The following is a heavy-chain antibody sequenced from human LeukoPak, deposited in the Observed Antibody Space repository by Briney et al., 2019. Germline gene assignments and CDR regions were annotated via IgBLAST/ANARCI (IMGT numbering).Heavy chain of an antibody. CDR1: GGSISSGGYS. D-gene: IGHD3-3*01. V-gene: IGHV4-30-2*01. CDR2: IYHSGST. Sequence: SQTLSLTCAVSGGSISSGGYSWSWIRQPPGKGLEWIGYIYHSGSTYYNPSLKSRVTISVDRSKNQFSLKLSSVTAADTAVYYCASNTLSGSGYMDYWGQGTLVTVSS. CDR3: ASNTLSGSGYMDY. J-gene: IGHJ4*02.